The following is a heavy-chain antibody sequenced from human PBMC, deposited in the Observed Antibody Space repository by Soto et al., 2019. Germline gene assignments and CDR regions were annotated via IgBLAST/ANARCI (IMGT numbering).Heavy chain of an antibody. CDR1: GYTFTSYD. J-gene: IGHJ4*02. D-gene: IGHD3-9*01. CDR2: MNPNSGNT. CDR3: AISSWRYDISTADIGPNFVY. Sequence: ASVKVSCKASGYTFTSYDINWVRQATGQGLEWMGWMNPNSGNTGYAQKFQGRVTMTRNTSISTAYMELSSLRSEDTAVYYCAISSWRYDISTADIGPNFVYRRKGTLVSVSS. V-gene: IGHV1-8*01.